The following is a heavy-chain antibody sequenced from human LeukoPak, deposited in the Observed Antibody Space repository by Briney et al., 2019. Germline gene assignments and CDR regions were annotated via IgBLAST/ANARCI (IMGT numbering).Heavy chain of an antibody. D-gene: IGHD2-2*01. J-gene: IGHJ4*02. CDR2: VYYNGIT. Sequence: PPETLSLTCVVSGGSLSRSSYHWGWIRQPPGKGLECIGTVYYNGITYYNPSLQGRVTISVDTSKNQSSLKLSSVTAADTAVYYCAREGCISTSCYVDFDYWGQGTLVTVSS. CDR3: AREGCISTSCYVDFDY. CDR1: GGSLSRSSYH. V-gene: IGHV4-39*07.